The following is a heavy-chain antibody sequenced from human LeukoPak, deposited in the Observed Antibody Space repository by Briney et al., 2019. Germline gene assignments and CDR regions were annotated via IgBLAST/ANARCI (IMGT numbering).Heavy chain of an antibody. J-gene: IGHJ6*03. V-gene: IGHV4-38-2*02. D-gene: IGHD3-16*02. CDR1: GYSISSGYY. CDR2: MYHSGST. Sequence: KPSETLSLTCTVSGYSISSGYYWGWIRRPPGKGLEWIGIMYHSGSTNYNPSLKSRVTISVDTSKNQFSLKLSSVTAADTAVYYCARSDYVWGSYRKYYYYMDVWGKGTTVTVSS. CDR3: ARSDYVWGSYRKYYYYMDV.